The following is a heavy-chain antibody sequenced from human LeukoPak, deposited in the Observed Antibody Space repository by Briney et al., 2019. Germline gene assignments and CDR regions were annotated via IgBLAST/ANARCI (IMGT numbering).Heavy chain of an antibody. V-gene: IGHV3-7*01. Sequence: PGGSLRLSCEASGFTFSSYWMSWVRQAPGKGLEWVATIKQDGSEKYYVDSVKGRFTISRENAKNSLYLQMNSLRAGDTAVYYCARVSQARDYGDYESRDYYGMDVWGQGTTVTVSS. CDR2: IKQDGSEK. CDR1: GFTFSSYW. D-gene: IGHD4-17*01. CDR3: ARVSQARDYGDYESRDYYGMDV. J-gene: IGHJ6*02.